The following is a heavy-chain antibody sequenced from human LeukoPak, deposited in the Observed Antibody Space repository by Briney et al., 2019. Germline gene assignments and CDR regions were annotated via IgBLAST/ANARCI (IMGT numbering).Heavy chain of an antibody. CDR2: ISAYNGNT. J-gene: IGHJ4*02. CDR1: GYTFTSYG. V-gene: IGHV1-18*01. D-gene: IGHD7-27*01. Sequence: ASVKVSCKASGYTFTSYGISWVRQAPGQGLEWMGWISAYNGNTNYAQKLQGRVTMTTDESTSTAYMELSSLRSEDTAVYYCARDRNWEHQGAFDYWGQGTLVTVSS. CDR3: ARDRNWEHQGAFDY.